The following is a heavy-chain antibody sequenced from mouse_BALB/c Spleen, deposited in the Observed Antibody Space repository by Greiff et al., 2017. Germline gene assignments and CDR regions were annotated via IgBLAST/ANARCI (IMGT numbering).Heavy chain of an antibody. J-gene: IGHJ1*01. Sequence: EVKLMESGPGLVKPSQSLSLTCSVTGYSITSGYYWNWIRQFPGNKLEWMGYISYDGSNNYNPSLKNRISITRDTSKNQFFLKLNSVTTEDTATYYCARGYGNYWYFDVWGAGTTVTVSS. CDR3: ARGYGNYWYFDV. V-gene: IGHV3-6*02. D-gene: IGHD2-1*01. CDR1: GYSITSGYY. CDR2: ISYDGSN.